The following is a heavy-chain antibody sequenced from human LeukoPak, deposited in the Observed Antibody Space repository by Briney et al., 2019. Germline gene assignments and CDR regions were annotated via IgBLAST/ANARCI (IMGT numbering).Heavy chain of an antibody. D-gene: IGHD3-3*01. V-gene: IGHV1-18*01. J-gene: IGHJ2*01. CDR2: ISAYNGNT. Sequence: ASVKVSCKASGYTFTSYGISWVRQAPGQGLEWMGWISAYNGNTNYAQKLQGRVTMTTDTSTSTAYMELRSLRSDDTAVYYCARVTTIFGVVIRHWYFDLWGRGTLVTVSS. CDR3: ARVTTIFGVVIRHWYFDL. CDR1: GYTFTSYG.